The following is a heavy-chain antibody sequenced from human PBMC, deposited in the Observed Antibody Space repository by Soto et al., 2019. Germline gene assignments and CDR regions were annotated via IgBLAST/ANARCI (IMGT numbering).Heavy chain of an antibody. CDR2: ISGSGGST. CDR3: AKDSRYFDWSETTDY. CDR1: GFTFSSYP. Sequence: GGSLTLSCAASGFTFSSYPMSWVRQAPGKGLEWVSAISGSGGSTYYADSVKGRFTISRDNSKNTLYLQMNSLRAEDTAVYYCAKDSRYFDWSETTDYWGQGTLVTVSS. J-gene: IGHJ4*02. D-gene: IGHD3-9*01. V-gene: IGHV3-23*01.